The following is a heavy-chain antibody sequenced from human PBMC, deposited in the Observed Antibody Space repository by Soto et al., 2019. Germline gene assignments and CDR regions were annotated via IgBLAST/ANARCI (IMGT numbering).Heavy chain of an antibody. J-gene: IGHJ3*02. CDR1: GYTFTGYY. V-gene: IGHV1-2*04. CDR2: INPNSGGT. D-gene: IGHD6-13*01. Sequence: ASVKVSCKAPGYTFTGYYMHWVRQAPGQGLEWMGWINPNSGGTNYAQKFQGWVTMTRDTSISTAYMELSRLRSDDTAVYYCALAAAAGTTSSDAFDIWGQGTMVTVSS. CDR3: ALAAAAGTTSSDAFDI.